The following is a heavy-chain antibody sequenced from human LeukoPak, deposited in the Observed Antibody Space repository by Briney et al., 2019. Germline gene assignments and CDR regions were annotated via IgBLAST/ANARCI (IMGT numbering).Heavy chain of an antibody. D-gene: IGHD3-9*01. CDR3: ARAGILTSYGMDV. J-gene: IGHJ6*02. CDR2: ISSSSSYI. Sequence: GGSLRLSCAASGFTFSSYAMSWVRQAPGKGLEWVSSISSSSSYIYYADSVKGRFTISRDNAKNSLYLQMNSLRAEDTAVYYCARAGILTSYGMDVWGQWTTVTVSS. CDR1: GFTFSSYA. V-gene: IGHV3-21*01.